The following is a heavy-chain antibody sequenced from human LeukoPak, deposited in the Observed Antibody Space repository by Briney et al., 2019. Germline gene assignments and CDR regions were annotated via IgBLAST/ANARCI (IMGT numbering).Heavy chain of an antibody. CDR2: ISGSGGST. J-gene: IGHJ4*02. Sequence: GGSLRPSCAASGFTFSSYEMNWVRQAPGKGLEWVSAISGSGGSTYYADSVKGRFTISRDNSKNTLYLQMNSLRAEDTAVYYCARGPSGYHNTGGQGTLVTVSS. CDR1: GFTFSSYE. V-gene: IGHV3-23*01. D-gene: IGHD5-12*01. CDR3: ARGPSGYHNT.